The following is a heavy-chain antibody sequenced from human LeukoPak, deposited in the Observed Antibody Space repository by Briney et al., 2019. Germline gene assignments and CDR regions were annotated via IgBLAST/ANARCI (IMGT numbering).Heavy chain of an antibody. CDR2: ISSNGGST. CDR3: AKDLEVGFDY. V-gene: IGHV3-64*01. D-gene: IGHD2-15*01. Sequence: GGSLRLSCAASGYTFSSYAMHWVRQAPGKGLEYVSAISSNGGSTYYANSVKGRFTISRDNSKNTLYLQMGSLRAEDMAVYYCAKDLEVGFDYWGQGTLVTVSS. J-gene: IGHJ4*02. CDR1: GYTFSSYA.